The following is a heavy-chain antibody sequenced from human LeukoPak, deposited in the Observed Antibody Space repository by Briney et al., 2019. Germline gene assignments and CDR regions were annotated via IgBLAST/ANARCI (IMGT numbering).Heavy chain of an antibody. CDR3: AKDRWYCGGDCYSYYFDY. CDR1: GFTFSSYS. V-gene: IGHV3-21*04. J-gene: IGHJ4*02. CDR2: ISSSSSYI. Sequence: PGGSLRLSCAASGFTFSSYSMNWVRQAPGKGLEWVSSISSSSSYIYYADSVKGRFTISRDNSKNTLYLQMNSLRAEDTAVYYCAKDRWYCGGDCYSYYFDYWGQGTLVTVSS. D-gene: IGHD2-21*01.